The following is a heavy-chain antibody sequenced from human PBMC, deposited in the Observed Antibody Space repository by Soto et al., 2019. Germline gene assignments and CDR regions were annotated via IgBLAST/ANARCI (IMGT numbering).Heavy chain of an antibody. CDR1: GGTFSTAT. CDR3: ARDKDRPQLGGNYYYIMDV. V-gene: IGHV1-69*13. CDR2: IMPIFRTA. D-gene: IGHD3-3*02. J-gene: IGHJ6*02. Sequence: SVKVSCKASGGTFSTATISWVRQAPGQGLEWMGGIMPIFRTADYAQKFQGRVTITADESTSTAYLELRSLRSEDTAVYYCARDKDRPQLGGNYYYIMDVWGQGTTVTVSS.